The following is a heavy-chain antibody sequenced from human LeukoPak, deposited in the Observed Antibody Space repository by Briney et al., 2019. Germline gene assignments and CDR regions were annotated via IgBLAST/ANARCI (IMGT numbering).Heavy chain of an antibody. Sequence: SETLSLTCAVSGGSFSGYYWTWIRQTPEKGLEWIGEMNPSGSTNYNPSLKSRVTISVDTSKNQFSLNLSSVTAADTAVYYCARGRQDVTMIVVVMTAVSYYLDVWGKGTTVTVS. CDR1: GGSFSGYY. CDR3: ARGRQDVTMIVVVMTAVSYYLDV. D-gene: IGHD3-22*01. V-gene: IGHV4-34*01. CDR2: MNPSGST. J-gene: IGHJ6*03.